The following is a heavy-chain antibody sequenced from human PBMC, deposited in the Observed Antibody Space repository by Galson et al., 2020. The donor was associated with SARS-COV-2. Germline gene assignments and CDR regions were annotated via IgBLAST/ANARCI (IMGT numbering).Heavy chain of an antibody. CDR3: ARPGSGWYYDY. D-gene: IGHD6-19*01. V-gene: IGHV4-39*01. CDR2: INYRATT. J-gene: IGHJ4*02. CDR1: GGSISSSNYN. Sequence: SETLSLTCTVSGGSISSSNYNWGWIRQPPGKGREWIASINYRATTFYSPSLRGRVTISVDTSKNQFTLMLSSLTAADTAVYCCARPGSGWYYDYWGQGTLVTVSS.